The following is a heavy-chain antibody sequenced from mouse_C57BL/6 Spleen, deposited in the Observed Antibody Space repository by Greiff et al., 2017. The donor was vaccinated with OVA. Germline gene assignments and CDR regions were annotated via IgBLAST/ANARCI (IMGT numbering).Heavy chain of an antibody. V-gene: IGHV5-9-1*02. CDR3: TRVIYYGNYVDYAMDD. CDR2: ISSGGDYI. CDR1: GFTFSSYA. Sequence: EVKLVESGEGLVKPGGSLKLSCAASGFTFSSYAMSWVRQTPEKRLEWVAYISSGGDYIYYADTVKGRFTISRDNARNTLYLQMSSLKSEDTAMYYCTRVIYYGNYVDYAMDDWGKGTSVTVSS. D-gene: IGHD2-1*01. J-gene: IGHJ4*01.